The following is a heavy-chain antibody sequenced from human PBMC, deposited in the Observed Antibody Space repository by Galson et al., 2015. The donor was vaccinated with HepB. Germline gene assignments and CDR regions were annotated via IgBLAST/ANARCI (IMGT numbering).Heavy chain of an antibody. CDR2: ISYDGSNK. Sequence: SLRLSCAASGFTFSSYGMHWVRQAPGKGLEWVAVISYDGSNKYYADSVKGRFTISRDNSKNTLYLQMNSLRAEDTAVYYCAKVLWSGYSLFAAFDIWGQGTMVTVSS. D-gene: IGHD3-3*01. CDR3: AKVLWSGYSLFAAFDI. V-gene: IGHV3-30*18. CDR1: GFTFSSYG. J-gene: IGHJ3*02.